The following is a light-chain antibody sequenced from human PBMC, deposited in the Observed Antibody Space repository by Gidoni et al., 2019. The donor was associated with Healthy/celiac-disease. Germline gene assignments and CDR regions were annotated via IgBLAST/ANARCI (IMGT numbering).Light chain of an antibody. CDR2: DAS. V-gene: IGKV3-11*01. Sequence: EIVLTQSPATLSLSPGGRATLSCRASQSVRSYLAWYHQKPGQAPRLLIYDASHRATGLPARFSGSGSGTYFPLTICRLEPENFAVYYCQQRSNWPPLTFGGGTKVEIK. CDR1: QSVRSY. CDR3: QQRSNWPPLT. J-gene: IGKJ4*01.